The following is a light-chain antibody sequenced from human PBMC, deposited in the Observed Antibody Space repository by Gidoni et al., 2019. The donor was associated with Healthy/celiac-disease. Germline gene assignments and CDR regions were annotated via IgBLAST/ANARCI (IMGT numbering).Light chain of an antibody. J-gene: IGLJ3*02. CDR3: CSYAGSSTWV. CDR1: SSDVGSYNL. Sequence: QSALTPPASVSGSPGQSITISCTGTSSDVGSYNLVSWYQQHPGKAPKLMIYEGSKRPSGVSNRFSGSKSGNMASLTISGLQAEDEADYYCCSYAGSSTWVFGGGTKLTVL. CDR2: EGS. V-gene: IGLV2-23*01.